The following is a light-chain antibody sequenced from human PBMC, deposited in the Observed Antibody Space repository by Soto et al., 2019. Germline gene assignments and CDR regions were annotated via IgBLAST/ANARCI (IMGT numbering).Light chain of an antibody. CDR2: GAS. V-gene: IGKV3-15*01. Sequence: EIVMTQSPATLSVSPGERATLSCRASQSVSSNLAWYQQKPGQAPRLLINGASTRATGIPARFSGSGSGTEFTLTISSLQSEDFVFYYCQQYDDWPQSFGQGTRLEIK. J-gene: IGKJ5*01. CDR3: QQYDDWPQS. CDR1: QSVSSN.